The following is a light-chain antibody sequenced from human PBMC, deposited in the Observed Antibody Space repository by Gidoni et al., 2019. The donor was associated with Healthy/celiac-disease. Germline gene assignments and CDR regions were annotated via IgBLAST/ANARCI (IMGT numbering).Light chain of an antibody. CDR2: GAS. CDR3: QQYNNWPPGAT. Sequence: EIVMTQSPATLSVSPGERATLSCRASQSVSSNLAWYQQKPGQAPRLLIYGASTRATGIPASFSGSGSGTEFTLTISSLQSEDFAVYYCQQYNNWPPGATFXPXTKVDIK. J-gene: IGKJ3*01. CDR1: QSVSSN. V-gene: IGKV3-15*01.